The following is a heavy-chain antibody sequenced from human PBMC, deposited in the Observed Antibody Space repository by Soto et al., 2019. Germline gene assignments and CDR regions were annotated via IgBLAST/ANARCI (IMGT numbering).Heavy chain of an antibody. D-gene: IGHD3-16*01. Sequence: SETLSLTCTLSGGSISDFAYYWGWIRQPRGKGLEWIGTVYHNENTYYNPSLKSRVTISVDTAKNQFSLNLRSVTAADTAIYFCARRERYYGSPGWFDPWGQGALVTVSS. V-gene: IGHV4-39*01. CDR2: VYHNENT. J-gene: IGHJ5*02. CDR1: GGSISDFAYY. CDR3: ARRERYYGSPGWFDP.